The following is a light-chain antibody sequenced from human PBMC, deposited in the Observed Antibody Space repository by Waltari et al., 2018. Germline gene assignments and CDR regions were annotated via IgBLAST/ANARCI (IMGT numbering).Light chain of an antibody. CDR1: SSDVGRSNL. CDR2: EVS. CDR3: CSYAGSSTFL. V-gene: IGLV2-23*02. Sequence: QSALTQPASVSGSPGQSITFPCTRTSSDVGRSNLVSWYQQHPGKAPKLMIYEVSKRPSGVSNRFSGSKSGNTASLTISGLQAEDEADYYRCSYAGSSTFLFGGGTKLTVL. J-gene: IGLJ2*01.